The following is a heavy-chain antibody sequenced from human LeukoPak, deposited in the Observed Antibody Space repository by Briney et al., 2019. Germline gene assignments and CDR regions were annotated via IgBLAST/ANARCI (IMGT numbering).Heavy chain of an antibody. CDR1: GFTFSSYS. J-gene: IGHJ6*02. D-gene: IGHD6-13*01. CDR3: ARDKIAAAGTDYYYGMDV. V-gene: IGHV3-48*01. CDR2: ISSSSSTI. Sequence: GGSLRLSCAASGFTFSSYSMNWVRQAPGKGLEWVSYISSSSSTIYYADSVKGRFTISRDNAKNSLYLQMNSLRAEDTAVYYCARDKIAAAGTDYYYGMDVWGQGTTVTVSS.